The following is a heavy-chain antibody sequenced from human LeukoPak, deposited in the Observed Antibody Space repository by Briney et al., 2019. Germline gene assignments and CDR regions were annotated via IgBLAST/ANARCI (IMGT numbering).Heavy chain of an antibody. J-gene: IGHJ4*02. CDR1: GFTFDDYA. Sequence: GGSLRLSCAASGFTFDDYAMHWVRQAPGKGLEWVSGISWNSGSIGYADSVKGRFTISRDNAKNSLYLQMNSLRAEDTALYYCAKDFSLSVAGLFDYWGQGTLVTVSS. CDR2: ISWNSGSI. CDR3: AKDFSLSVAGLFDY. V-gene: IGHV3-9*01. D-gene: IGHD6-19*01.